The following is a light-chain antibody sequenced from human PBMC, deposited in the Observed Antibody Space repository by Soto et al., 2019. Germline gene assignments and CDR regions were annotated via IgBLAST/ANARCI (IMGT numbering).Light chain of an antibody. Sequence: VIWMTQSPSLLSASTGDRVTISCRMSQGISNYLAWYQQKPGKAPELLIYAASILQSSVPSRFSGSGSGTDFTLTISCLQSEDFATYYCQQYYSPPFTFGQGTKLEIK. CDR3: QQYYSPPFT. J-gene: IGKJ2*01. CDR1: QGISNY. V-gene: IGKV1D-8*01. CDR2: AAS.